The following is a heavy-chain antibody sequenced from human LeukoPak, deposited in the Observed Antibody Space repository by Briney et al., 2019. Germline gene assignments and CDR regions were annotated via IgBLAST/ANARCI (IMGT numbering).Heavy chain of an antibody. V-gene: IGHV4-34*01. CDR2: INHSGST. CDR1: GGSFSGYY. D-gene: IGHD3-3*01. Sequence: PSETLSLTCAVYGGSFSGYYWSWIRQPPGKGLEWIGEINHSGSTNYNPSLKSRVTISVDTSKNQFSLKLSSVTAADTAVYYCARVPPLRSGYFVGYYYYGMDVWGQGTTVTVSS. CDR3: ARVPPLRSGYFVGYYYYGMDV. J-gene: IGHJ6*02.